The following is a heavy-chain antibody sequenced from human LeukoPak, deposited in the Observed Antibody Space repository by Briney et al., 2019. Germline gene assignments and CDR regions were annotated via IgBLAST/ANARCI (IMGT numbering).Heavy chain of an antibody. V-gene: IGHV4-39*01. J-gene: IGHJ6*03. Sequence: SETLSLTCTVSSGSISSSSYYWGWIRQPPGKGLEWIGSIYYSGSTYYNPSLKSRVTISVDTSKNQFSLKLSSVTAADTAVYYCARGRVVRGAYYYYYMDVWGKGTTVTVSS. D-gene: IGHD3-10*01. CDR3: ARGRVVRGAYYYYYMDV. CDR1: SGSISSSSYY. CDR2: IYYSGST.